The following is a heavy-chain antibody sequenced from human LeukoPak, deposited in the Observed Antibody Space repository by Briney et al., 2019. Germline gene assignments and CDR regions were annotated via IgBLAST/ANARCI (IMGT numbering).Heavy chain of an antibody. CDR2: IYLSDSDT. CDR3: ARTPLLWFGELSGFDY. Sequence: PGESLKISCKGSGYSFSTDWIGWVRQMPGKGLEWMGVIYLSDSDTRYSPSFQGQVTISADKSISTAYLQWSSLKASDTAMYYCARTPLLWFGELSGFDYWGQGTLVTVSS. CDR1: GYSFSTDW. D-gene: IGHD3-10*01. J-gene: IGHJ4*02. V-gene: IGHV5-51*01.